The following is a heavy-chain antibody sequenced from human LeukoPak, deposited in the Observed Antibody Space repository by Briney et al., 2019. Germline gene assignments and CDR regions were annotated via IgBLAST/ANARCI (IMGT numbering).Heavy chain of an antibody. CDR3: AKAVQRTGPFDY. CDR1: GYNFPTYW. CDR2: IYPGDSDA. D-gene: IGHD1/OR15-1a*01. V-gene: IGHV5-51*01. J-gene: IGHJ4*02. Sequence: GESLKISCKGSGYNFPTYWIGWVRQMPGEGLEWMGIIYPGDSDARYSPSFQGQVTFSADKSISTAYLQWSSLQASDTAMYYCAKAVQRTGPFDYWGQGTLVTVSS.